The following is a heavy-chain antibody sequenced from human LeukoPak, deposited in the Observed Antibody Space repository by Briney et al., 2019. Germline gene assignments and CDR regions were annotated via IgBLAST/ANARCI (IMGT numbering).Heavy chain of an antibody. CDR3: ARTGVVATSYFFDY. V-gene: IGHV4-61*01. J-gene: IGHJ4*01. CDR1: GGSVSSGSYY. Sequence: SETLSLTCTVSGGSVSSGSYYWSWIRQPPGKGLEWIGFIYYSESANYNPSLRSRVTISVDTSKNQFSLKLTSVTAADTAVYYCARTGVVATSYFFDYWGHGTLVTVSS. CDR2: IYYSESA. D-gene: IGHD5-12*01.